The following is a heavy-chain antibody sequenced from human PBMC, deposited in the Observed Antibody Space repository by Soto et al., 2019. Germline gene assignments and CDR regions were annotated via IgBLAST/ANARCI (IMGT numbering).Heavy chain of an antibody. J-gene: IGHJ4*02. CDR1: GDSISSSNW. D-gene: IGHD1-1*01. Sequence: QVQLQESGPGLVKPSGTLSLTCAVSGDSISSSNWWSWVRQAPGKGLEWIGEIYHSRATTYNPSLKSRATISVDPSKNHFSLKLTSVTAADTAVYFCARDLGTGTDFWGRGTLVTVAS. V-gene: IGHV4-4*02. CDR3: ARDLGTGTDF. CDR2: IYHSRAT.